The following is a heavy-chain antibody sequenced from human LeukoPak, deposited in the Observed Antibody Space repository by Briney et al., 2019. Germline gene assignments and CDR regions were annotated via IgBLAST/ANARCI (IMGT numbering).Heavy chain of an antibody. CDR3: ARDPPGRIAAAASFDY. V-gene: IGHV3-66*01. Sequence: GGSLRLSCAASGFTVSSNYMSWVRQAPGKGLEWVSVIYSGGSTYYADSVKGRFTISRDNAKNSLYLQMNSLRAEDTAVYYCARDPPGRIAAAASFDYWGQGTLVTVSS. CDR1: GFTVSSNY. CDR2: IYSGGST. J-gene: IGHJ4*02. D-gene: IGHD6-13*01.